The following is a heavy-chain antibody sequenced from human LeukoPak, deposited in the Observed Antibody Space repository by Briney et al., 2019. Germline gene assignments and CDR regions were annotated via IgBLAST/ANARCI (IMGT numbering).Heavy chain of an antibody. Sequence: GGSLRLSCAASGFTFSSYALNWVRQAPGKGLEWVSVISGSGKSTYNADSVKGRFTIFRDNSKNTLYLQMNSLRAEDTAVYYCAKDSGSYYFDYWGQGTLVTVSS. CDR1: GFTFSSYA. V-gene: IGHV3-23*01. CDR3: AKDSGSYYFDY. CDR2: ISGSGKST. D-gene: IGHD1-26*01. J-gene: IGHJ4*02.